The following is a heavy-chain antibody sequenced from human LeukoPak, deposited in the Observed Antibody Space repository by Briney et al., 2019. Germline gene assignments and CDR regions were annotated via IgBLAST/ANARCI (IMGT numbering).Heavy chain of an antibody. D-gene: IGHD1-7*01. V-gene: IGHV3-21*01. CDR1: GFTFSSYS. CDR3: AREPRDEITGTMGAFDI. CDR2: ISSSSSYI. Sequence: GGSLRLSCAASGFTFSSYSMNWVRQAPGKGLEWVSSISSSSSYIYYADSVKGRFTISRDNAKNSLYLQMNSLRAEDTAVYYCAREPRDEITGTMGAFDIWGQGTMVTVSS. J-gene: IGHJ3*02.